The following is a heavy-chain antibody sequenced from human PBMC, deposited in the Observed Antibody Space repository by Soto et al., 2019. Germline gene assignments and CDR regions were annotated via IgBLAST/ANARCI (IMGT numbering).Heavy chain of an antibody. CDR1: GFTFSSYG. D-gene: IGHD3-10*01. Sequence: LRLSCAASGFTFSSYGMHWDRQDPGKGLEWVAVISYDGNNKYYADSVKGRFTISRDNSKNTLYLQMNSLRAEDTAVYYCAKTDRKLPLWFTIGDVWGHGTTVTSSS. V-gene: IGHV3-30*18. CDR3: AKTDRKLPLWFTIGDV. CDR2: ISYDGNNK. J-gene: IGHJ6*02.